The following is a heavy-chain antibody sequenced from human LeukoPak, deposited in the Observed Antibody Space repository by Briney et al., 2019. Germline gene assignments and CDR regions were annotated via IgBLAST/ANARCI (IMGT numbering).Heavy chain of an antibody. D-gene: IGHD3-10*01. CDR1: GFTFNSYA. CDR2: ISGSGSTI. J-gene: IGHJ4*02. Sequence: QAGGTLKLSCAASGFTFNSYAMNWVRQAPGKGLEWVSYISGSGSTIYYADSVKGRFTISRDNAKNSLYLQMNSLRAEDTAVYYCARDFGYYGSGSYPDYFDYWGQGTLVTVSS. V-gene: IGHV3-48*03. CDR3: ARDFGYYGSGSYPDYFDY.